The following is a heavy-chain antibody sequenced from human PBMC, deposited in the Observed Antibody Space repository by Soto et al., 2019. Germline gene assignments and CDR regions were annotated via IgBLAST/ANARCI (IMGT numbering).Heavy chain of an antibody. J-gene: IGHJ4*02. CDR2: ISGSGDTT. D-gene: IGHD3-10*01. CDR1: GFTFSTYA. CDR3: AKDGSGTFYRFFANY. V-gene: IGHV3-23*01. Sequence: EVQLLESGGDLVQPGGSLRLSCAISGFTFSTYAMSWVRQAPGKGLEWVSGISGSGDTTYYADSVKGRFTISRDNFKDTLNLQMNSLRAEDTAVYYCAKDGSGTFYRFFANYWGQGTLVTVSS.